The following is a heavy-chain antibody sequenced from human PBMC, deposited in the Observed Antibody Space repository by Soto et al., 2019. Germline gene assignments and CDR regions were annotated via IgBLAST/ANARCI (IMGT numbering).Heavy chain of an antibody. J-gene: IGHJ4*02. Sequence: QVQLQESGPGLVKPSGTLSLTCAVSGGSISSSHWWSWVRQPPGKGLEWIGEIYHSGRTNYNPSFKSRVTISLDKSKNQFSLKLISVTAADTAVYYCARDGDSSGYYGLFDYWGQGTLVTVSS. CDR1: GGSISSSHW. CDR3: ARDGDSSGYYGLFDY. V-gene: IGHV4-4*02. D-gene: IGHD3-22*01. CDR2: IYHSGRT.